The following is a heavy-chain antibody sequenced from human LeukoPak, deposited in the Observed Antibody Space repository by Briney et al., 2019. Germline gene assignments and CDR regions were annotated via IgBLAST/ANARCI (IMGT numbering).Heavy chain of an antibody. CDR1: GFTFSSYG. Sequence: PGRYLRLSCAASGFTFSSYGMHWVRQAPGKGLEWVAVIWYDGSNKYYADSVKGRFTISRDNSKNTLYLQMNSLRAEDTAVYYCAREVRYREPVWFDPWGQGTLVTVSS. V-gene: IGHV3-33*01. J-gene: IGHJ5*02. CDR3: AREVRYREPVWFDP. CDR2: IWYDGSNK. D-gene: IGHD1-1*01.